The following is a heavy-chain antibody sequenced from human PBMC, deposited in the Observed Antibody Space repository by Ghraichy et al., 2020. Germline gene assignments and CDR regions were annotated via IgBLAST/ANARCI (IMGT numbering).Heavy chain of an antibody. J-gene: IGHJ4*02. CDR1: GGSISSPY. Sequence: GSLRLSCTVSGGSISSPYWNWIRQPPGKGLEWIGYIYYNGSTNYNPSLRSRVTMSVDTPKNQFSLKLSSVTAADTAVYYCARGGYGLFDYWGQGTLVTVSS. D-gene: IGHD5-18*01. V-gene: IGHV4-59*11. CDR3: ARGGYGLFDY. CDR2: IYYNGST.